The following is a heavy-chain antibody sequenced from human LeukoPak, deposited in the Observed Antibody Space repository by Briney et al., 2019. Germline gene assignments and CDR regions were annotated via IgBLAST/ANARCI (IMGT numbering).Heavy chain of an antibody. V-gene: IGHV3-21*01. D-gene: IGHD3-22*01. Sequence: GGSLTPSCAASQFTFSSYSMNWVRQAPGKGLEWVSSINRGATHIYYADSLRGRFIISRDDAKNSLYLQMNSLRAEDTAVYYCVRLRRNSDSSGYYYYYDYWGQGTLVTVSS. CDR2: INRGATHI. CDR3: VRLRRNSDSSGYYYYYDY. CDR1: QFTFSSYS. J-gene: IGHJ4*02.